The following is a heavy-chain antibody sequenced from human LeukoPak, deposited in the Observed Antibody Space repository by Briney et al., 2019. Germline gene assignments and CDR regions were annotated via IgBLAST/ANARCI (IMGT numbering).Heavy chain of an antibody. Sequence: GGSLRLSCAASGFTFSSFWMHWVRRAPGKGLMWVSRVNSDGSITNYADSVKGRFTISRDNSKNSLYLQMNSLRSDDTALYYCARESESSGWYDYWGQGTLVTVSS. J-gene: IGHJ4*02. V-gene: IGHV3-74*01. D-gene: IGHD6-19*01. CDR1: GFTFSSFW. CDR2: VNSDGSIT. CDR3: ARESESSGWYDY.